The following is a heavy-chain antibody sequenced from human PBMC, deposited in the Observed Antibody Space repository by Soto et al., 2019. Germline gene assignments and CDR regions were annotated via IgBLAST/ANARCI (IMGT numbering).Heavy chain of an antibody. J-gene: IGHJ4*02. V-gene: IGHV4-34*01. D-gene: IGHD2-2*01. Sequence: SETLSLTCAVYGGSFSGYYWSWIRQPPGKGLEWIGEIRPSGSTNYNPPLKSRVTISVDFSQNQFSLRLSSVTAADTAVYYCARDEGHCSITNCCPFAYWGQGGLVTVSS. CDR2: IRPSGST. CDR3: ARDEGHCSITNCCPFAY. CDR1: GGSFSGYY.